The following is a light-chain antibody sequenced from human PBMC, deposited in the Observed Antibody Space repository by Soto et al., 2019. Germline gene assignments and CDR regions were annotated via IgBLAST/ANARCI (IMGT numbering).Light chain of an antibody. Sequence: DIQLTQSPSSLSASVGDRIIITCRVSQGITGYLNWYRQKPGKVPKLLIYSAFSVQSGVPSRFSGSGSGTDFTLSFSRLQSEDVATSYGQRTYNAPFGQGTRLDIQ. J-gene: IGKJ5*01. CDR3: QRTYNAP. V-gene: IGKV1-27*01. CDR2: SAF. CDR1: QGITGY.